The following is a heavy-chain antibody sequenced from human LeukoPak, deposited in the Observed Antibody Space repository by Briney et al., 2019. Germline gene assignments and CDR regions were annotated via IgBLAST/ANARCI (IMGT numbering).Heavy chain of an antibody. J-gene: IGHJ4*02. CDR3: ARAISQSGYFDY. CDR1: GGSFSGYY. V-gene: IGHV4-34*01. Sequence: SETLSLTRAVYGGSFSGYYWSWIRQPPGKGLEWIGEINHSGSTNYNPSLKSRVTISVDTSKNQFSLKLSSVTAADTAVYYCARAISQSGYFDYWGQGTLVTVSS. CDR2: INHSGST. D-gene: IGHD3-10*01.